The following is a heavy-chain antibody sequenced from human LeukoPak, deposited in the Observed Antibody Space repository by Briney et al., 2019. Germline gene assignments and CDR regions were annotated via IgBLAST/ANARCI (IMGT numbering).Heavy chain of an antibody. V-gene: IGHV3-11*01. CDR2: ISSSGSTI. J-gene: IGHJ6*02. D-gene: IGHD3-16*01. CDR3: ATLPYLGSSYYYYGMDV. Sequence: GGSLRLSCAASGFTFSDYYMSWIRQAPGKGLEWVSYISSSGSTIYYADSVKGRFTISRDNAKNSLYLQMNSLRAEDTAVYYCATLPYLGSSYYYYGMDVWGQGTTVTVSS. CDR1: GFTFSDYY.